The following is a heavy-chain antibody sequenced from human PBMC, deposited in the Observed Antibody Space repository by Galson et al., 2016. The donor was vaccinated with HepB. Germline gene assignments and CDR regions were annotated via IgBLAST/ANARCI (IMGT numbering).Heavy chain of an antibody. D-gene: IGHD3-16*01. V-gene: IGHV3-74*01. CDR2: LNSDGRET. CDR1: GFTFSGFW. CDR3: VRDRSWGEMDV. J-gene: IGHJ6*02. Sequence: SLRLSCAASGFTFSGFWMHWVRQAPGEGLVWVSRLNSDGRETNYADSVKGRFTISRDNAKNTLYLQMKSLRVEDTAVYYCVRDRSWGEMDVWGPGTTVTASS.